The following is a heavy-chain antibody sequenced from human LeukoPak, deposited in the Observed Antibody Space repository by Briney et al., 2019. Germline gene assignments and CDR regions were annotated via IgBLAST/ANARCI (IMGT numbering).Heavy chain of an antibody. CDR2: ISGSGGST. J-gene: IGHJ5*02. CDR1: GFTFSHCA. D-gene: IGHD2-2*01. CDR3: AKQSSYGTQRT. Sequence: GGSLRLSCAASGFTFSHCAMSWVRQAPGKGLEWVSAISGSGGSTYYADSVKGRFTISRDNSKNTLYLQMNSLRAEDTAVYYCAKQSSYGTQRTWGQGTLVTVSS. V-gene: IGHV3-23*01.